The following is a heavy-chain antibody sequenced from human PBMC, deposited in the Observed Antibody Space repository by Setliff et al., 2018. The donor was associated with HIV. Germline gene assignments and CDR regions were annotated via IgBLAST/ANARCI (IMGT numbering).Heavy chain of an antibody. J-gene: IGHJ6*03. Sequence: SETLSLTCTVSGGSISSGNYYWSWIRQPAGKGLEWIGRIYTSGSTNYNPSLESRVTISLDTSKNQFSLNLSSGTAADTAVYYCARRSPGGGYYMDVWGKGTTVTVS. D-gene: IGHD3-16*01. CDR1: GGSISSGNYY. CDR3: ARRSPGGGYYMDV. CDR2: IYTSGST. V-gene: IGHV4-61*02.